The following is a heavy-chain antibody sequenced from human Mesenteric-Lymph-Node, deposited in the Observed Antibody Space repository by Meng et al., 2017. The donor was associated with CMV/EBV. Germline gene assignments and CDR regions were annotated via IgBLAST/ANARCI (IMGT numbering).Heavy chain of an antibody. CDR2: ISAYNGNT. V-gene: IGHV1-18*01. CDR1: GYTFTSYG. J-gene: IGHJ4*02. D-gene: IGHD2-15*01. CDR3: VRDLLVSVAARIDY. Sequence: ASVKVSCKASGYTFTSYGISWVRQAPGQGLEWMGWISAYNGNTNYAQKLQGRVTMTTDRSTTTAYMELRSLRSDDTAVYYCVRDLLVSVAARIDYWGQGTLVTVSS.